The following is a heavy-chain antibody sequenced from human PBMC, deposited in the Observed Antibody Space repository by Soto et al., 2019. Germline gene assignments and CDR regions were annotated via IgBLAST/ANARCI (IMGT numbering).Heavy chain of an antibody. CDR1: GFTFSPYA. CDR2: ISGSGGST. Sequence: EVQLLESGGGLVQPGGSLRLSCAASGFTFSPYAMSWFRQAPGKGLEWVSSISGSGGSTHYADSVKGRFTVSRDNSKRALSLQMSSLREEDTATYYCAKGLRRLLRTQYYYGLDVWGRGTTVTVSS. V-gene: IGHV3-23*01. CDR3: AKGLRRLLRTQYYYGLDV. J-gene: IGHJ6*02. D-gene: IGHD3-10*01.